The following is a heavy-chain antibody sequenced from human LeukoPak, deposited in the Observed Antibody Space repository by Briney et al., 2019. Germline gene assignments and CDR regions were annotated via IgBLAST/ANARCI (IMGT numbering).Heavy chain of an antibody. Sequence: PGGSLRLSCAASGFTVSSNYMSWVRQAPGKGLEWVSDIYSGGSTYYADSVKGRFTISRDNSKNTLYLQMNSLRAEDTAVYYCARVLVGSGYNPLDYWGQGTLVTVSS. V-gene: IGHV3-53*01. J-gene: IGHJ4*02. D-gene: IGHD5-24*01. CDR2: IYSGGST. CDR1: GFTVSSNY. CDR3: ARVLVGSGYNPLDY.